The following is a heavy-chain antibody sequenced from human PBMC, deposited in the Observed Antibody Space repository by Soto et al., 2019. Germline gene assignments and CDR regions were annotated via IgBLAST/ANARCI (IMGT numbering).Heavy chain of an antibody. CDR1: GFTFSSYS. CDR3: AKDWPFYGMDV. J-gene: IGHJ6*02. D-gene: IGHD3-9*01. V-gene: IGHV3-21*01. CDR2: ISSSSSYI. Sequence: GGSLRLSCAASGFTFSSYSMNWVRQAPGKGLEWVSSISSSSSYIYYADSVKGRFTISRDNAENSLYLQMNSLRAEDTAVYYCAKDWPFYGMDVWGQGTTVTVSS.